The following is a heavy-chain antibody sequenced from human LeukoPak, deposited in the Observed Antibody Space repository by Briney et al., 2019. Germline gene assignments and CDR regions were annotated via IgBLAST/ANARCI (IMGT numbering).Heavy chain of an antibody. CDR2: ISSSGSTI. CDR3: ARDLGVRWLRRRDMSYSKNGEYWFDP. D-gene: IGHD5-12*01. J-gene: IGHJ5*02. V-gene: IGHV3-48*03. CDR1: GFTFSSYE. Sequence: PGGSLRLSCAASGFTFSSYEMNWVRQAPGKGLEWVSYISSSGSTIYYADSVKGRFTISRDNAKNSLYLQMNSLRAEDTAVYYCARDLGVRWLRRRDMSYSKNGEYWFDPWGQGTLVTVSS.